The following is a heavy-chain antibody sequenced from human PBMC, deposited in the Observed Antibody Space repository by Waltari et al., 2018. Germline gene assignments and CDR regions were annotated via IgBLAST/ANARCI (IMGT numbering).Heavy chain of an antibody. Sequence: VQLVESGGGLVKPGGSLRLSCAASGFTFSNAWMNWVRQAPGKGLEWVGRIKSKTDGGTTDYAAPVKGRFTISRDDSKNTLYLQMNSLKTEDTAVYYCTTGKPLNSGWIDYWGQGTLVTVSS. CDR1: GFTFSNAW. CDR2: IKSKTDGGTT. V-gene: IGHV3-15*07. D-gene: IGHD3-22*01. CDR3: TTGKPLNSGWIDY. J-gene: IGHJ4*02.